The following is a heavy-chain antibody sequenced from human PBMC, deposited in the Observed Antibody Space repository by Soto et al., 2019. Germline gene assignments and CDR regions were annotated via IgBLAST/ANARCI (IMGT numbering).Heavy chain of an antibody. CDR1: GYTFTTYA. D-gene: IGHD2-15*01. CDR2: INAGNGNT. CDR3: ARDLGGWPDY. Sequence: AAVKGSCKASGYTFTTYAMHWVRQAPGQRPEWMGWINAGNGNTKYSQKFQGRVTITRDTSASTAYMELSSLRSEDTAVYYCARDLGGWPDYWGQGTLVTVSS. J-gene: IGHJ4*02. V-gene: IGHV1-3*01.